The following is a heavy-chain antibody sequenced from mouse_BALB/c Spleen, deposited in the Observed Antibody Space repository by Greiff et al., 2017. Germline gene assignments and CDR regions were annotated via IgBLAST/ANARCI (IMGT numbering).Heavy chain of an antibody. CDR1: GFTFSSYA. CDR3: ARLAATDYYAMDY. V-gene: IGHV5-9-3*01. Sequence: EVKLMESGGGLVKPGGSLKLSCAASGFTFSSYAMSWVRQTPEKRLEWVATISSGGSYTYYPDSVKGRFTISRDNAKNTLYLQMSSLRSEDTAMYYCARLAATDYYAMDYWGQGTSVTVSS. CDR2: ISSGGSYT. J-gene: IGHJ4*01. D-gene: IGHD1-2*01.